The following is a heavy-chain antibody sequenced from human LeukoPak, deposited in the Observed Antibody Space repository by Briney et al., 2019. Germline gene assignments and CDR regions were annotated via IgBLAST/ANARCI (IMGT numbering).Heavy chain of an antibody. J-gene: IGHJ4*02. Sequence: SETLSLTCTVSGGAISSYHWSWIRQPAGKGLEWIGRIYTSGSTNYNPSLKSRVTMSVDTSKSQFSLKLSSVTAADTAVYYCARVGDYALKDWGQGTLVTVSS. V-gene: IGHV4-4*07. CDR1: GGAISSYH. D-gene: IGHD3-16*01. CDR2: IYTSGST. CDR3: ARVGDYALKD.